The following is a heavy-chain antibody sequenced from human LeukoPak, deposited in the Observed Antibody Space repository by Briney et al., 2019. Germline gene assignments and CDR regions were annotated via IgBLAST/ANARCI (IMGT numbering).Heavy chain of an antibody. J-gene: IGHJ4*02. CDR2: IISKAYGGTT. D-gene: IGHD1-26*01. V-gene: IGHV3-49*03. CDR3: TRDPRSGSYSDY. Sequence: GGSLRLSSTASGLTFGDYAMRWFRRAAGKGREWVGFIISKAYGGTTEYAASVKGTFTTSRDASKSIAYLQMNRLQTEDTAVYYCTRDPRSGSYSDYWGQGTLVTVSS. CDR1: GLTFGDYA.